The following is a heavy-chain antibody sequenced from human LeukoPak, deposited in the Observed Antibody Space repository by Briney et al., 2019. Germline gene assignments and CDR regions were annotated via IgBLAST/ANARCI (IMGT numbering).Heavy chain of an antibody. CDR1: GGSISSSSYY. J-gene: IGHJ4*02. V-gene: IGHV4-39*07. CDR2: IYYSGST. D-gene: IGHD6-6*01. Sequence: SETLSLTCTVSGGSISSSSYYWGWIRQPPGKGLEWIGSIYYSGSTYYNPSLKSRVTISVDTSKNQFSLKLSSVTAADTAVYYCARDGSIAARAAFVYWGQGTLVTVSS. CDR3: ARDGSIAARAAFVY.